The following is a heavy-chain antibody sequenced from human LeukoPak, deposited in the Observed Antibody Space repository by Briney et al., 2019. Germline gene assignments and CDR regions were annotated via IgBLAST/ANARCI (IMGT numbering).Heavy chain of an antibody. Sequence: NPSQTLSLTCTVSGGSISSGGYYWSWIRQPAGKGLEWIGRIYTSGSTNYNPSLKSRVTISVDTSKNQFSLKLSSVTAADTAVYYCARVQLERRKHHYYYYMDVWGKGTTVTVSS. V-gene: IGHV4-61*02. D-gene: IGHD1-1*01. CDR3: ARVQLERRKHHYYYYMDV. J-gene: IGHJ6*03. CDR1: GGSISSGGYY. CDR2: IYTSGST.